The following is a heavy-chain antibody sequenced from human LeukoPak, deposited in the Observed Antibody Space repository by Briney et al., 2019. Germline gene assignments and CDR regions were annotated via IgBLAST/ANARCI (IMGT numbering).Heavy chain of an antibody. CDR3: ASHVDY. Sequence: PPGGSLRLSCAASGFTFSSYAMSWVRQAPGKGLEWVANIKQDGSEKYYVDSVKGRFTISRDNAKNSLYLQMNSLRAEDTAVYYCASHVDYWGQGTLVTVSS. CDR2: IKQDGSEK. V-gene: IGHV3-7*01. J-gene: IGHJ4*02. CDR1: GFTFSSYA.